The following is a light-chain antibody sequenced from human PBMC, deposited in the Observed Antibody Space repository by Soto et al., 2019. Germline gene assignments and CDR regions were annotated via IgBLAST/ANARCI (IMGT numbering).Light chain of an antibody. CDR2: HAS. CDR1: QSVSDK. CDR3: QQYNNGSPWT. J-gene: IGKJ1*01. Sequence: EIVMTQSPATVSVSPGERATLSCRASQSVSDKLAWYQQKPGQAPRLLIYHASARATGIPARFSGSGSGTEFTLTISGLQSEDFAVYYCQQYNNGSPWTFGQGTKVEIK. V-gene: IGKV3-15*01.